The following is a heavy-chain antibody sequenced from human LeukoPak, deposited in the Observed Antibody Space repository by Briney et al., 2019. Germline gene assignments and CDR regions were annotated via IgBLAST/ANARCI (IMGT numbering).Heavy chain of an antibody. CDR1: GFTFSDYY. CDR3: ARYYYDSSGLNWFDS. CDR2: ISSSGYSI. D-gene: IGHD3-22*01. J-gene: IGHJ5*01. Sequence: GGSLRLSCAASGFTFSDYYMTWIRQAPGKGLEWVSYISSSGYSIYYADSVKGRFTISRDNAKNTLYLQMNSLRAEDTAVYYCARYYYDSSGLNWFDSWGQGTLVTVSS. V-gene: IGHV3-11*04.